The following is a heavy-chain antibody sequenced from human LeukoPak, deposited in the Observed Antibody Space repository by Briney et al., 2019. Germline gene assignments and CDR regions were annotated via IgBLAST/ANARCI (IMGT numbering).Heavy chain of an antibody. Sequence: ASVNVSCKASGYTFTGYGISWVRQAPGQGLEWMGWISAYNGNTNYAQKLQGRVTMTTDTSTSTAYMELSSLRSEDTAVYYCARSPLYNWNDVKYAFDIWGQGTMVTVSS. CDR2: ISAYNGNT. CDR1: GYTFTGYG. V-gene: IGHV1-18*01. D-gene: IGHD1-20*01. CDR3: ARSPLYNWNDVKYAFDI. J-gene: IGHJ3*02.